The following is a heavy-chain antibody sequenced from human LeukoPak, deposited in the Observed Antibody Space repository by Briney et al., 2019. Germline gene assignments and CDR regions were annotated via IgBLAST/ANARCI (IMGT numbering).Heavy chain of an antibody. J-gene: IGHJ4*02. D-gene: IGHD3-9*01. CDR2: ISAYNGNT. CDR1: GYTLTSYG. Sequence: ASVKVSCKASGYTLTSYGISWVRQAPGQGLEWMGWISAYNGNTNYAQKLQGRVTMTTDTSTSTAYMELRSLRSDDTAVYYCARIRFYYDILTGYQFDYWGQGTLVTVSS. CDR3: ARIRFYYDILTGYQFDY. V-gene: IGHV1-18*04.